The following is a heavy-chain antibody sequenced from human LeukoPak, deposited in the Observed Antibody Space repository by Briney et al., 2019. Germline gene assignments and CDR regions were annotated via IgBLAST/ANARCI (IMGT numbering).Heavy chain of an antibody. Sequence: HGESLKISCKGSGYSFPSYWIGWVRQMPGKGLEWMGIIYPGDSDTRYSPSFQGQVTISADKSISTAYLQWSSLKASDTAMYYCARLETTVTTPDSNWFDPWGQGTLVTVSS. CDR3: ARLETTVTTPDSNWFDP. D-gene: IGHD4-17*01. CDR2: IYPGDSDT. CDR1: GYSFPSYW. V-gene: IGHV5-51*01. J-gene: IGHJ5*02.